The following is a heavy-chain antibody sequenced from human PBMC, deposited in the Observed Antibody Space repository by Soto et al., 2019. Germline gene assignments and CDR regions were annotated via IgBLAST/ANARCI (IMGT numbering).Heavy chain of an antibody. Sequence: LSLTFAFYGVSFSCYYLSLILQPPWKGLDWSVEINHSGSTNYNPSLKIRFTISVDTSKNQFSLKLSSVTAADTAVYYCARGGLQFFKSYSYGIDVWGQGTTVTVSS. J-gene: IGHJ6*02. CDR1: GVSFSCYY. D-gene: IGHD4-4*01. V-gene: IGHV4-34*01. CDR3: ARGGLQFFKSYSYGIDV. CDR2: INHSGST.